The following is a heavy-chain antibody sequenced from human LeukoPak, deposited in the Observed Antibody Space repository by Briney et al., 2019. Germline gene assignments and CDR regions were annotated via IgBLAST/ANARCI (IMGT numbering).Heavy chain of an antibody. V-gene: IGHV5-51*01. Sequence: GESLKISCKGSGYSFTSYWIGWVRQMPGKGLEWMGIIYPGDSDTRYSPSFQGQVTISADKSISTAYLQWSSLKASDTAMYYCARPLVAHNYGSGSSDYYYGMDVWGQGTTVTVSS. J-gene: IGHJ6*02. CDR3: ARPLVAHNYGSGSSDYYYGMDV. CDR2: IYPGDSDT. CDR1: GYSFTSYW. D-gene: IGHD3-10*01.